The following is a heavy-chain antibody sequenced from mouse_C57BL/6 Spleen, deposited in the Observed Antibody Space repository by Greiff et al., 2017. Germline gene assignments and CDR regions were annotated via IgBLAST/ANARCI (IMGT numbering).Heavy chain of an antibody. J-gene: IGHJ2*02. CDR2: IDPNSGGT. CDR3: AMEYYGSSLDY. V-gene: IGHV1-72*01. Sequence: VQLQQPGAELVKPGASVKLSCTASGYTFTSYWMHWVKQRPGRGLEWIGRIDPNSGGTKYKEKFKSKGTLTVDKPSSTPYMQRSSLTSEDSAVYYCAMEYYGSSLDYWGQGTSLTVSS. D-gene: IGHD1-1*01. CDR1: GYTFTSYW.